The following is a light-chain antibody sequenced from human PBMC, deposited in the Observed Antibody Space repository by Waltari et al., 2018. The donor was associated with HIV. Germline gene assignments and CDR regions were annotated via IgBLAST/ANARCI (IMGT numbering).Light chain of an antibody. J-gene: IGLJ2*01. Sequence: SYDLTQPPSVSVSPGQTARISCSGRILGEKDASWYQHKKGPSPVLVIYQNGKRPSGIPERFSGSNSGNTATLTISGTQAMDEADYYCQAWDSSTVIFGGGTKLTVL. CDR1: ILGEKD. CDR2: QNG. V-gene: IGLV3-1*01. CDR3: QAWDSSTVI.